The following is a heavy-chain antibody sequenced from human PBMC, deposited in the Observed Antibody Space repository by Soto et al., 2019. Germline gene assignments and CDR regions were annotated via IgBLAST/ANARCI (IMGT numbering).Heavy chain of an antibody. J-gene: IGHJ6*02. CDR1: GFTFSSYE. Sequence: AGGSLRLSCAASGFTFSSYEMNWVRQAPGKGLEWVSYISSSGSTIYYADSVKGRFTISRDNAKNSLYLQMNSLRAEDTAVYYCASLFEGVVTLGFLGYYGMDVWGQGTTVTVSS. CDR2: ISSSGSTI. V-gene: IGHV3-48*03. D-gene: IGHD3-3*01. CDR3: ASLFEGVVTLGFLGYYGMDV.